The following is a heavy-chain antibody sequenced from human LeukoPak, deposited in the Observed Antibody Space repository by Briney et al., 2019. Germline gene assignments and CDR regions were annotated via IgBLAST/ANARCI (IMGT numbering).Heavy chain of an antibody. V-gene: IGHV4-30-4*08. D-gene: IGHD3-10*01. CDR1: GGSISSGDYY. Sequence: PSQTLSLTCTVSGGSISSGDYYRTWIRQPPGKGLEWIGYIYYSGNTYYNPSLKSRVTISVDTSKNQFSLQLSSVTAADTAVYYCARSYGSGSYWFDPWGQGTLVTVSS. J-gene: IGHJ5*02. CDR3: ARSYGSGSYWFDP. CDR2: IYYSGNT.